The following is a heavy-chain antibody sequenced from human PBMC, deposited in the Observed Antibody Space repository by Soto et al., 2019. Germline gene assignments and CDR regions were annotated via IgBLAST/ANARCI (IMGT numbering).Heavy chain of an antibody. D-gene: IGHD4-17*01. Sequence: EVQLLASGGGLVQPGGSRRLSCAASGFTFSSYAMSWVLQAPGKGLEWVSAISGRGGSTYYADSVKGRFTISRDTSKNTLELPMNSLRAEDTAVYYCAKVDTLTWQFGTTGWFDPWGQGTLVTVSS. V-gene: IGHV3-23*01. CDR3: AKVDTLTWQFGTTGWFDP. CDR2: ISGRGGST. CDR1: GFTFSSYA. J-gene: IGHJ5*02.